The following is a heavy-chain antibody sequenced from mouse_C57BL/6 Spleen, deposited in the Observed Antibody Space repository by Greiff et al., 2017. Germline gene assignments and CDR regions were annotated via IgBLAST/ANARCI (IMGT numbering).Heavy chain of an antibody. J-gene: IGHJ4*01. CDR3: VNDWGYYSMDY. CDR2: INPSSGDT. Sequence: QVQLQQSGAELAKPGASVKLSCKASGYTFTSYWMHWVKQRPGRGLEWIGKINPSSGDTKYNQKFKDKATLTADKSSSTAYMQLSRLTSEDSAVYYCVNDWGYYSMDYWGQGTSVTVSS. V-gene: IGHV1-53*01. CDR1: GYTFTSYW.